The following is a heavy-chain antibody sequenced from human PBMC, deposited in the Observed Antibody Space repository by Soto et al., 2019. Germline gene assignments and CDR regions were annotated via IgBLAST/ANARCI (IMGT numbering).Heavy chain of an antibody. CDR1: VFTFSSYS. CDR3: AKKVNSGPGSQYFDY. Sequence: GGPLRLSCAAPVFTFSSYSMSWVRQAPGKGLEWVSGFRTSGDGGTTYYADSVKGRFTISRDNSKNMLFLQMNSLRAEDTAIYYCAKKVNSGPGSQYFDYWGQGTLVTVSS. V-gene: IGHV3-23*01. D-gene: IGHD3-10*01. J-gene: IGHJ4*02. CDR2: FRTSGDGGTT.